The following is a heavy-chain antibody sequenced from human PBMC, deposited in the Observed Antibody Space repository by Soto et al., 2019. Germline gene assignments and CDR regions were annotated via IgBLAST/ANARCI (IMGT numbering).Heavy chain of an antibody. CDR1: GGSFSGYY. CDR3: ARDSPLANYSDSSMDV. J-gene: IGHJ6*02. Sequence: QVQLQQWGAGLLKPSETLSLTCAVYGGSFSGYYWSWIRQPPGKGLEWIGEINHSGSTNYNPSLKSRVTISVDTSKDQVCLKLSSVTAADTAVYYCARDSPLANYSDSSMDVWGQGTTVTVSS. D-gene: IGHD3-22*01. CDR2: INHSGST. V-gene: IGHV4-34*01.